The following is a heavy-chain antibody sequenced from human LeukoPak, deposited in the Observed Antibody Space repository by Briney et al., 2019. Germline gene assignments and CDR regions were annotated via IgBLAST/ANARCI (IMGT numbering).Heavy chain of an antibody. J-gene: IGHJ4*02. V-gene: IGHV3-30-3*02. CDR2: ISYDGSNK. D-gene: IGHD2-2*02. Sequence: PGGSLRLSCAASGFTFSSYAMHWVRQAPGKGLEWVAVISYDGSNKYYADSVKGRFTISRDNSKNTLYLEMNSLRAEDTAIYYCAKPPLYCSGTSCHIDYWGQGTLVTVSS. CDR3: AKPPLYCSGTSCHIDY. CDR1: GFTFSSYA.